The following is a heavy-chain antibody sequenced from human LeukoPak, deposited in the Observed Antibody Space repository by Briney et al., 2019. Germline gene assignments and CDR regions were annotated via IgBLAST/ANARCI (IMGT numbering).Heavy chain of an antibody. D-gene: IGHD3-10*01. V-gene: IGHV3-7*03. Sequence: GGSLRLSCAASGFTFSNYWMNWVRQAPGKGLEWLANIKQDGSDKYYVGSVKGRFTTSRDNTKNSLYLQMNSLRAEDTALYYCARGFGDYWGQGTLVTVSS. J-gene: IGHJ4*02. CDR2: IKQDGSDK. CDR1: GFTFSNYW. CDR3: ARGFGDY.